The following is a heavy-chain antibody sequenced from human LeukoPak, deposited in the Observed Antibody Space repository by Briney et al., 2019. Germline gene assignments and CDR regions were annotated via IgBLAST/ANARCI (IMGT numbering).Heavy chain of an antibody. J-gene: IGHJ4*02. Sequence: KSSETLSLTCAVYGGSFSGYYWSWIRQSPGKGLECIGEINHSGSTNYSPSLKSRVTMSVDTSKNQFSLNLNSVTAADTAVYYCAWRPDSLDYWGQGTQVTVSS. CDR3: AWRPDSLDY. CDR2: INHSGST. V-gene: IGHV4-34*01. D-gene: IGHD2-15*01. CDR1: GGSFSGYY.